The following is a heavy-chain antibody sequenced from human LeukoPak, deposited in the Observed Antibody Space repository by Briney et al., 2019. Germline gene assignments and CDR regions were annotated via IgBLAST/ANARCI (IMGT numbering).Heavy chain of an antibody. CDR3: ARASPITMVRGVIITGFDY. J-gene: IGHJ4*02. CDR2: TYYRSKWYT. Sequence: SQTLSLTCAISGDSVSGNSVAWNWIRQSPSRGLEWLGRTYYRSKWYTDYAVSVKSRIAINPDTSNNQFSPQLNSVTPEDTAVYYCARASPITMVRGVIITGFDYWGQGTLVTVSS. V-gene: IGHV6-1*01. D-gene: IGHD3-10*01. CDR1: GDSVSGNSVA.